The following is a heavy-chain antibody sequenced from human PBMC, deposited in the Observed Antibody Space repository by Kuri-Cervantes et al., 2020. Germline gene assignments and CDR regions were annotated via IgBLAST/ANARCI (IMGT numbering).Heavy chain of an antibody. V-gene: IGHV4-61*05. CDR3: ARGVASPNWFDP. J-gene: IGHJ5*02. CDR1: GGSISSSSYY. CDR2: IYYSGTT. Sequence: SETLSLTCTVSGGSISSSSYYWGWIRQPPGKGLEWIGDIYYSGTTNYNPSLKSRVTISVDTSKNQFSLNLSSLTAADTAVYYCARGVASPNWFDPWGQGTLVTVSS. D-gene: IGHD2-15*01.